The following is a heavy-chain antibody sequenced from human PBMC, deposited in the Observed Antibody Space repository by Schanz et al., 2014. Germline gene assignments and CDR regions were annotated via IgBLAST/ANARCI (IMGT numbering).Heavy chain of an antibody. Sequence: EVHLVESGGGLVQPGGSLRLSCAASGFTFSGYSMNWVRQAPGKGLEWISYITGTGTVMYADSVKGRFTISRDNGKNSLYLLMNSLRSEDTAVYYCARAGYCTSVSCSLFVSDYWGQGTLVTVSS. J-gene: IGHJ4*02. V-gene: IGHV3-48*01. CDR3: ARAGYCTSVSCSLFVSDY. D-gene: IGHD2-2*03. CDR1: GFTFSGYS. CDR2: ITGTGTV.